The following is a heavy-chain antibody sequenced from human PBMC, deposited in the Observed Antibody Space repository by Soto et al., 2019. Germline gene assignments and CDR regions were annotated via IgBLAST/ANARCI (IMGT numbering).Heavy chain of an antibody. CDR1: GFTFSSYG. CDR2: ISYDGSNK. J-gene: IGHJ4*02. CDR3: AKDHLPTVVTPLGY. D-gene: IGHD4-17*01. Sequence: QVQLVESGGGVVQPGRSLRLSCAASGFTFSSYGKHWVRQAPGKGLEWVAVISYDGSNKYYADSVKGRFTISRDNSKNTLYLQMNSLRAEDTAVYYCAKDHLPTVVTPLGYWGQGTLVTVSS. V-gene: IGHV3-30*18.